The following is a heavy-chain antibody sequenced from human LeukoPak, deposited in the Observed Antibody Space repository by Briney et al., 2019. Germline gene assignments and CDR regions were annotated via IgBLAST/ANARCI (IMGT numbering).Heavy chain of an antibody. CDR2: IKQDGSEK. CDR3: TSHYDSSGYLPDH. CDR1: GFTFSSYW. J-gene: IGHJ5*02. D-gene: IGHD3-22*01. V-gene: IGHV3-7*03. Sequence: GGSLRLSCAASGFTFSSYWMSWVRQAPGKGLEWVANIKQDGSEKYYVDSVKGRFTISRDNAKNSLYLQMNSLRAEDTAVYYCTSHYDSSGYLPDHWGQGTLVTVSS.